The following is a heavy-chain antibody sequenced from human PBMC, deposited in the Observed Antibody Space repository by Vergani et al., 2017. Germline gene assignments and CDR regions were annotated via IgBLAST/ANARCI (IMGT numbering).Heavy chain of an antibody. Sequence: QVQLVQSGAEVKKPGSSVKVSCKASGGTFSSYAISWVRQAPGQGLEWMGGIIPIFGIANYAQKFQGRVTITADKSTSTAYMELSSLRAEDTAVYYCARDVRKVVRGVIEFKDYGMDVWGQGTTVTVSS. J-gene: IGHJ6*02. CDR3: ARDVRKVVRGVIEFKDYGMDV. CDR2: IIPIFGIA. CDR1: GGTFSSYA. D-gene: IGHD3-10*01. V-gene: IGHV1-69*17.